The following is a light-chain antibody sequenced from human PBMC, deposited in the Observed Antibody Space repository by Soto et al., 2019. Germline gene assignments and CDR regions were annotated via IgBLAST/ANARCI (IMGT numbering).Light chain of an antibody. CDR2: DVS. Sequence: QSALTQPPSASGAPGQSVTISCTGTSSDVGDSDYVSWYQHHPGNAPKLMIYDVSMRPSGVPYRFSDSNSGHMASLTVSGVQDDDEADYYCFAHVGHSNVFGTGTKLTVL. V-gene: IGLV2-8*01. J-gene: IGLJ1*01. CDR3: FAHVGHSNV. CDR1: SSDVGDSDY.